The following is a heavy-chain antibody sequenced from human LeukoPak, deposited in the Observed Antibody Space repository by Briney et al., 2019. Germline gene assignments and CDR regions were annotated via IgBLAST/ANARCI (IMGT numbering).Heavy chain of an antibody. CDR3: ARGPYQLLPFDY. Sequence: GGSLRLSCEASGFTFSSYSMNWVRQAPGKGLEWVSSISSSSGYIYYAESVKGRFTISRDNAKNSLYPQMNSLRAEDTAVYYCARGPYQLLPFDYWGQGTLVTVSS. V-gene: IGHV3-21*01. J-gene: IGHJ4*02. CDR1: GFTFSSYS. D-gene: IGHD2-2*01. CDR2: ISSSSGYI.